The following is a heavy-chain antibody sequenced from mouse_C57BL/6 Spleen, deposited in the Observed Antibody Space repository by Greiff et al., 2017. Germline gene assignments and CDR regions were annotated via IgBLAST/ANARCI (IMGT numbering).Heavy chain of an antibody. D-gene: IGHD1-1*01. V-gene: IGHV1-26*01. J-gene: IGHJ3*01. Sequence: VQLQQSGPELVKPGASVKISCKASGYTFTDYYMNWVKQSHGKSLEWIGDINPNNGGTSYNQKFKGKATLTVDKSSSTAYMELRSLTSEDSAVYYCARSEGYYGAWFAYWGQGTLVTVSA. CDR1: GYTFTDYY. CDR2: INPNNGGT. CDR3: ARSEGYYGAWFAY.